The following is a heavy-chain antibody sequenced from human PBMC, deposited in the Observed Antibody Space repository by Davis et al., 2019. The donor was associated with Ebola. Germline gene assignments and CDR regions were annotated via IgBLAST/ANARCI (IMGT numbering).Heavy chain of an antibody. J-gene: IGHJ4*02. D-gene: IGHD3-22*01. CDR2: LSNDESSE. CDR3: ARDYYDNRAVDY. V-gene: IGHV3-30*03. CDR1: GFTVSSNY. Sequence: GESLKISCAASGFTVSSNYMSWVRQAPGKGLEWVAVLSNDESSEYYADSVKGRFTISRDNSKNILYLQMNSLRAEDTAVYYCARDYYDNRAVDYWGQGTLVTVSS.